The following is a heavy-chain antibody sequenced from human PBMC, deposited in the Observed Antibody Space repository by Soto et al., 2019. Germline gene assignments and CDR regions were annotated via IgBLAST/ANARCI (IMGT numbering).Heavy chain of an antibody. D-gene: IGHD1-7*01. Sequence: QVQLVQSGAEVKKPGASVKVSCKASGYTFTSSGITWVRQAPGQGLAWMGWISPYNGNTNYAQNLQGRVTMTTDTSTRTVYMELRSLRSDETAVYYWARDRRYNWNYGWFDPWGQGTLVTVSS. CDR3: ARDRRYNWNYGWFDP. CDR2: ISPYNGNT. V-gene: IGHV1-18*01. J-gene: IGHJ5*02. CDR1: GYTFTSSG.